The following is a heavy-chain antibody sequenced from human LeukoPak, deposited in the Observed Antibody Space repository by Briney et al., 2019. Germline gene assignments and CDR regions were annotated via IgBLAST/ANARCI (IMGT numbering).Heavy chain of an antibody. J-gene: IGHJ4*02. CDR1: GYGFTSYW. Sequence: GESLKISCKGSGYGFTSYWIGWVRQMPGKGLEWMGIIYPGDSDTRYRPSFEGQVTISADKSISTAYLQWSSLKASDTAMYYCARQAPSVVVAATGDFDYWGQGTLVTVSS. V-gene: IGHV5-51*01. D-gene: IGHD2-15*01. CDR3: ARQAPSVVVAATGDFDY. CDR2: IYPGDSDT.